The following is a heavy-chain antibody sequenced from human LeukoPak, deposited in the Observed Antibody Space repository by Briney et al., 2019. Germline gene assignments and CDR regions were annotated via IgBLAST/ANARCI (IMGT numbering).Heavy chain of an antibody. CDR3: ASYGSGSYENRYYFDY. D-gene: IGHD3-10*01. CDR1: GYTFTSYA. CDR2: INAGNGNT. V-gene: IGHV1-3*03. J-gene: IGHJ4*02. Sequence: GASVKVSCKASGYTFTSYAMHWVRQAPGQRLEWMGWINAGNGNTKYSQEFQGRVTITRDTSASTAYMELSSLRSEDTAVYYCASYGSGSYENRYYFDYWGQGTLVTVSS.